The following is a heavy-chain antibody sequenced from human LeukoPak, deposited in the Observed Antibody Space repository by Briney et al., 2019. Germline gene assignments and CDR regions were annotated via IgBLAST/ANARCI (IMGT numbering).Heavy chain of an antibody. D-gene: IGHD1-1*01. Sequence: GGSLRLSCAASGFTFSSYAMSGVRQAPGKGLEWVSAISGSGGSTYYADSVKGRFTISRDNSKNTLYLQMNSLRAEDTAVYYCAKLDRVAPRVGGFDPWGQGTLVTVSS. CDR2: ISGSGGST. V-gene: IGHV3-23*01. CDR1: GFTFSSYA. CDR3: AKLDRVAPRVGGFDP. J-gene: IGHJ5*02.